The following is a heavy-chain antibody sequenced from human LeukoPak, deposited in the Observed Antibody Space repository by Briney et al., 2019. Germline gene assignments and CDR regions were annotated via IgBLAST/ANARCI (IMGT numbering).Heavy chain of an antibody. J-gene: IGHJ4*02. V-gene: IGHV4-4*07. CDR1: GSSISSYY. CDR3: ARGGWRLDY. D-gene: IGHD3-16*01. Sequence: TSSETLSLTCTVSGSSISSYYWGWIRQPAGKGLEWIGRIYTSGSTNYNPSLKSRVTMSLDTSKSQFSLKLSSVTAADTAVYYCARGGWRLDYWGQGTLVTVSS. CDR2: IYTSGST.